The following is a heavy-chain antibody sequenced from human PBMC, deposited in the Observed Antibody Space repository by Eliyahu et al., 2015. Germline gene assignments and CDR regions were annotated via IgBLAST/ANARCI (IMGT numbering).Heavy chain of an antibody. D-gene: IGHD2-15*01. Sequence: QVQLQQWGAGLLKPSETLSLTCAVYGGSFSXYYWXWIRQPPGKGLXWIGEINHGGSTXYNPSLKSRVTXSVDTSKNQFSLKLSSVTAADTAVYYCARGRGYCSGGSCYWFDPWGQGTLVTVSS. CDR2: INHGGST. J-gene: IGHJ5*02. V-gene: IGHV4-34*01. CDR1: GGSFSXYY. CDR3: ARGRGYCSGGSCYWFDP.